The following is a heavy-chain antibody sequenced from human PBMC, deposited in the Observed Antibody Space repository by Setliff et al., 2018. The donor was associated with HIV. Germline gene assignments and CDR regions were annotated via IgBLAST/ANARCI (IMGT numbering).Heavy chain of an antibody. Sequence: ASAKVSCKASGYTFTSYGISWVRQAPGQGLEWMGWISAYNGNTNYAQKLQGRVTMTTDTSTSTAYMELSSLRSEDTAVYYCARAGYSYGHYYFDYWGQGTLVTVSS. D-gene: IGHD5-18*01. V-gene: IGHV1-18*01. CDR3: ARAGYSYGHYYFDY. CDR2: ISAYNGNT. J-gene: IGHJ4*02. CDR1: GYTFTSYG.